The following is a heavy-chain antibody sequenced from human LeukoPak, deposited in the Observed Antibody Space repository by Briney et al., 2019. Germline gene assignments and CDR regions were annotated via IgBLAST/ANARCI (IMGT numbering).Heavy chain of an antibody. J-gene: IGHJ5*02. V-gene: IGHV4-59*01. Sequence: SETLSLACTVSGGSISNYYWNWIRQPPGQGLEWIGHIYYSGSTNYNPSLKSRVTISVDTSKNQFSLKLSSVTAADTAVYYCARMVESTVTIAFENWFGPWGQGTLVTVSS. CDR1: GGSISNYY. D-gene: IGHD4-11*01. CDR2: IYYSGST. CDR3: ARMVESTVTIAFENWFGP.